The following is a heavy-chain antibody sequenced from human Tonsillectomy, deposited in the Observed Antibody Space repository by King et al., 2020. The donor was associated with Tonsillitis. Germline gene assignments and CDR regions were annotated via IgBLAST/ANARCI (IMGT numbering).Heavy chain of an antibody. CDR1: GYTFTSYY. V-gene: IGHV1-46*01. D-gene: IGHD4-23*01. CDR2: LNPGGGYP. CDR3: VRVYGGTLIGAGDV. J-gene: IGHJ3*01. Sequence: QLVQSGSEVKTPGASVKISCRASGYTFTSYYIHWVRQAPGQGLEWMGILNPGGGYPHFTPKFQGRVTMTKDTSTATAYMGLSSLRPDDTGVYYCVRVYGGTLIGAGDVWGQGTMVTVSS.